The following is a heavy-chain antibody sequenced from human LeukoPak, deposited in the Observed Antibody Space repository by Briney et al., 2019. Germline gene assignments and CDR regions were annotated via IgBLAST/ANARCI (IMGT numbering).Heavy chain of an antibody. CDR2: VSGSGVTT. V-gene: IGHV3-23*01. J-gene: IGHJ5*02. Sequence: GGSLRLSCAASGFAFSSYAMNWVRQAPGKGLEWVSSVSGSGVTTYYADSVKGRFTISRDNSKNTLYLQMNSLRAEDTGVYYCAKGTYSSGWDPWGQGTLVTVSS. D-gene: IGHD6-19*01. CDR3: AKGTYSSGWDP. CDR1: GFAFSSYA.